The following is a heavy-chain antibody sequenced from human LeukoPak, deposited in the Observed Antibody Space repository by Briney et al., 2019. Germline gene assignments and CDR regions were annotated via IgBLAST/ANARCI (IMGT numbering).Heavy chain of an antibody. CDR1: GFTFSDYW. V-gene: IGHV3-7*01. D-gene: IGHD2-15*01. CDR2: IRDDGSEK. J-gene: IGHJ2*01. Sequence: GGSLRLSCAASGFTFSDYWMLWVRQAPGKGPEWVANIRDDGSEKNYVDSVKGRFTISREDAAHSLYLQMRSLGAGDTALYYCTKEFCGSRAACAGGSYYDFWGRGALVTVSS. CDR3: TKEFCGSRAACAGGSYYDF.